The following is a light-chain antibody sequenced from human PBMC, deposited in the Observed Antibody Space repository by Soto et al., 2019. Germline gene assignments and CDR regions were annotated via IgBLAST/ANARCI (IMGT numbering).Light chain of an antibody. Sequence: EIVLTQSPGTLSLSPGERATLSCRASQSVMSTHLTWFQQKPGQPPRLLIYGASSRAASIPDRFSGSGSGTDFALTISRLELEDSAVYYCQQYVYSPYTFGQGTKLEIK. CDR1: QSVMSTH. CDR2: GAS. V-gene: IGKV3-20*01. CDR3: QQYVYSPYT. J-gene: IGKJ2*01.